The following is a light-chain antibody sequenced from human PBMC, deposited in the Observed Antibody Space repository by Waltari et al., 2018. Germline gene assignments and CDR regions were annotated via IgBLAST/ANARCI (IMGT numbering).Light chain of an antibody. Sequence: EIVMTQSPATLSVSPGERASLSCRSSQTISSNLAWYQQKPGQAPRLLIYGASTRATGVPPRFSGSGSGTDFTLTISSLQSEDFAVYYCQQYHDWPLYTFGQGTNLEIK. CDR2: GAS. J-gene: IGKJ2*01. V-gene: IGKV3-15*01. CDR1: QTISSN. CDR3: QQYHDWPLYT.